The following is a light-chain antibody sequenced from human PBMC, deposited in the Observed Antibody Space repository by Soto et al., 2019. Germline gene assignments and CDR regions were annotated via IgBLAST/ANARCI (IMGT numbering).Light chain of an antibody. CDR3: SSYAGSSNV. Sequence: QSALTQPPSASGSPGQSVAISCTGTSSDVGGYNYVSWYQQHPGKAPKLMIYEVNKRPSGVPDRFSGSKSGNTASLTVSGLQAEDEADYHCSSYAGSSNVFG. J-gene: IGLJ1*01. CDR1: SSDVGGYNY. CDR2: EVN. V-gene: IGLV2-8*01.